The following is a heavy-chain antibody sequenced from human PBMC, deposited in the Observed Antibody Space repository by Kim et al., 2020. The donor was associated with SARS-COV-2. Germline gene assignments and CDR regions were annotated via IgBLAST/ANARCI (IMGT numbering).Heavy chain of an antibody. V-gene: IGHV4-38-2*02. J-gene: IGHJ2*01. Sequence: SETLSLTCTVSGYSISSGYYWGWIRQPPGKGLEWIGSIYHSGSTYYNPSLKSRVTISVDTSKNQFSLKLSSVTAADTAVYYCARVDYYGSGSYYSAGSYWYFDLWGRGTLVTVSS. CDR3: ARVDYYGSGSYYSAGSYWYFDL. CDR1: GYSISSGYY. D-gene: IGHD3-10*01. CDR2: IYHSGST.